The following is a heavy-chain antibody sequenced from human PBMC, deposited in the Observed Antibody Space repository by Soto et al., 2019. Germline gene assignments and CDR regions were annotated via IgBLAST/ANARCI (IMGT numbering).Heavy chain of an antibody. D-gene: IGHD2-2*01. CDR2: IYYSGST. CDR1: GGSISSYY. Sequence: SETLSLTCTVYGGSISSYYWSWIRQPPGKGLEWIGYIYYSGSTNYNPSLKSRVTISVDTSKNQFSLKLSSVTAADTAVYYCAKEKISTSCCNWFDPWGQGTLVTVSS. V-gene: IGHV4-59*01. CDR3: AKEKISTSCCNWFDP. J-gene: IGHJ5*02.